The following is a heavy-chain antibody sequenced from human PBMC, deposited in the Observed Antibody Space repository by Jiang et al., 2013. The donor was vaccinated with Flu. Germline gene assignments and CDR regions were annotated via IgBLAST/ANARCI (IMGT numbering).Heavy chain of an antibody. CDR1: GYTFMNFG. J-gene: IGHJ6*02. CDR3: ARGGIAASGTGYYYGMDV. CDR2: ISGYNDNT. V-gene: IGHV1-18*01. D-gene: IGHD6-13*01. Sequence: EVKKPGPSVKVSCKASGYTFMNFGINWVRQAPGQGLEWMGWISGYNDNTKYAQKMQGRVTMTTDTSTSTAYMEMRSLRFDDTAVYYCARGGIAASGTGYYYGMDVWGQGTSVTVSS.